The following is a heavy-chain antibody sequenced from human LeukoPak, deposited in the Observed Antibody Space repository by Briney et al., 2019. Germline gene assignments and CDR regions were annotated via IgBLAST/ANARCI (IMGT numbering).Heavy chain of an antibody. CDR2: INHSGST. Sequence: SETLPLTCAVYGGSFSGYYWSWIRQPPGKGLEWIGEINHSGSTNYNPSLKSRVTISVDTSKNQFSLKLSSVTAADTAVYYCARVPSSYWYFDLWGRGTLVTVSS. CDR1: GGSFSGYY. D-gene: IGHD2-2*01. V-gene: IGHV4-34*01. CDR3: ARVPSSYWYFDL. J-gene: IGHJ2*01.